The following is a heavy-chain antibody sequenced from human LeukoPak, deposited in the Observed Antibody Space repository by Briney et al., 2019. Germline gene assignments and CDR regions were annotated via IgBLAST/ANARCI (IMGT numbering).Heavy chain of an antibody. CDR3: ATGSYGDYFFDF. Sequence: PGGSLRLSCAASGFTFSSYEMSWVRQAPGKGLEWVSYISSSGTTIYYADSVRGRLTISRDNAKNSLYLQMNSLRADDTAVYYCATGSYGDYFFDFWGQGTLVTVSS. D-gene: IGHD4-17*01. CDR1: GFTFSSYE. V-gene: IGHV3-48*03. CDR2: ISSSGTTI. J-gene: IGHJ4*02.